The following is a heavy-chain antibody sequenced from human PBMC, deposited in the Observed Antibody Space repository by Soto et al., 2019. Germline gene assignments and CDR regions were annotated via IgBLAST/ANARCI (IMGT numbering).Heavy chain of an antibody. D-gene: IGHD2-15*01. CDR1: GGSITTSSYY. V-gene: IGHV4-39*01. CDR3: ATHRGGRRSSFGV. Sequence: QLQLQESGPGLVKPSETLSLTCTVSGGSITTSSYYWGWIRQAPGKGLEWIATVHNGGTPYDSPSLRGRISMSVVTARNLLSLNLSSVTAADTAVYYCATHRGGRRSSFGVWGRGT. CDR2: VHNGGTP. J-gene: IGHJ3*01.